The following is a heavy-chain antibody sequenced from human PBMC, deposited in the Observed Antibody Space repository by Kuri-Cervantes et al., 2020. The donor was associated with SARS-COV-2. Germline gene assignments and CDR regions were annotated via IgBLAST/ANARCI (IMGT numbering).Heavy chain of an antibody. CDR2: IYYSGST. V-gene: IGHV4-39*01. Sequence: ESLKISCTVSGGSISSSSYYWGWIRQPPGKGLEWIGSIYYSGSTYYNPSLKSRVTISVDTSKNQFSLKLSSVTAADTAVYYCARQTRSSSAELYYFDYWGKGTLVTVSS. D-gene: IGHD6-13*01. CDR1: GGSISSSSYY. CDR3: ARQTRSSSAELYYFDY. J-gene: IGHJ4*02.